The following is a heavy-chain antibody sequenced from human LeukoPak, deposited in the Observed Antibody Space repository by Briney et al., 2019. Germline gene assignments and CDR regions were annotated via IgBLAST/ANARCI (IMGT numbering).Heavy chain of an antibody. CDR2: IYYSGST. Sequence: SETLSLTCTVSGGSISNYFWSWIRQPPGKGLEWIGYIYYSGSTYYNPSLKSRVTISVDTSKNQFSLKLSSVTAADTAVYYCARERERGFDPWGQGTLVTVSS. D-gene: IGHD5-24*01. CDR3: ARERERGFDP. V-gene: IGHV4-59*06. J-gene: IGHJ5*02. CDR1: GGSISNYF.